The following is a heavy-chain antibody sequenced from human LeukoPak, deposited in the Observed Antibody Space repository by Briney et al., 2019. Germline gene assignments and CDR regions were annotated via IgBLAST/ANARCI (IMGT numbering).Heavy chain of an antibody. D-gene: IGHD3-16*01. V-gene: IGHV3-73*01. J-gene: IGHJ4*02. CDR2: IRSKANNYAT. CDR3: ARFYDYRDNTGGRIDC. Sequence: GGSLRLSCAASGFIFSGSPMHWVRQASGKGLEWGGHIRSKANNYATIYAASVKGRFTISRDNSKNTLYLQMNSLRAEDTAVYYCARFYDYRDNTGGRIDCWGQGILVTVSS. CDR1: GFIFSGSP.